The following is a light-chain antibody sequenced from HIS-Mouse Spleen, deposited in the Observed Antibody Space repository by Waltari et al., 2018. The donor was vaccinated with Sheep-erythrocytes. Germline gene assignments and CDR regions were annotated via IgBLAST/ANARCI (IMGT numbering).Light chain of an antibody. J-gene: IGKJ4*01. Sequence: DIVMTQSPDSLAVSLGERATINCKSSQSVLYSSNNKNYLARYQQKRGQPPKLRIYWASTRESGVPARFSGSGSGTAFSLTISRLQAEDVAVYYCQQYYSTPLPFGGGTKVEIK. V-gene: IGKV4-1*01. CDR3: QQYYSTPLP. CDR2: WAS. CDR1: QSVLYSSNNKNY.